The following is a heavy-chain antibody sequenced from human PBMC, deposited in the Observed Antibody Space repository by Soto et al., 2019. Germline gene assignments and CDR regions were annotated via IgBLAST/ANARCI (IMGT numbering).Heavy chain of an antibody. J-gene: IGHJ4*02. CDR3: ARVGAGIDVPGSIQYFDY. Sequence: LSLTFIVSGGAISNYFWSWIRQPPGKGPEWLGYINYNGNTNYNPSLKNRATMSIDTSKRQFSLKLRSVTATDTAVSFCARVGAGIDVPGSIQYFDYWGPGTLVTVSS. CDR2: INYNGNT. V-gene: IGHV4-59*01. D-gene: IGHD3-10*01. CDR1: GGAISNYF.